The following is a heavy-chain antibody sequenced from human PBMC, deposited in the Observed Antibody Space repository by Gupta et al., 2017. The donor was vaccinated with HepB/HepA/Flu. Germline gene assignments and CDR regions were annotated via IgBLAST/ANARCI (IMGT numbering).Heavy chain of an antibody. D-gene: IGHD3-10*01. V-gene: IGHV1-8*03. Sequence: QVQLVQSGAEVKKPGASVKVSCKASGYTFTSYDINWVRQATGQGLEWMGWMNPNSGNTGYAQKFQGRVTITRNTSISTAYMELSSLRSEDTAVYYCARGLKWLGADRRLGYYYYMDVWGKGTTVTVSS. CDR1: GYTFTSYD. J-gene: IGHJ6*03. CDR2: MNPNSGNT. CDR3: ARGLKWLGADRRLGYYYYMDV.